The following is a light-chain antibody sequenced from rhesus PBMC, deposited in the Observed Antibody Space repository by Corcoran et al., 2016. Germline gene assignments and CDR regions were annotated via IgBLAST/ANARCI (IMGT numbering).Light chain of an antibody. J-gene: IGKJ3*01. CDR2: GAS. Sequence: EIVMTQSPATLSLSPGERATLSCRASQSVSTYVGWYQQKPEQAPRLLIYGASSRATGIPARFSGSGSGTDFTLTISSREPEDFAGYYCQQYSIWPFTFGPGTKLDIK. CDR1: QSVSTY. CDR3: QQYSIWPFT. V-gene: IGKV3S9*01.